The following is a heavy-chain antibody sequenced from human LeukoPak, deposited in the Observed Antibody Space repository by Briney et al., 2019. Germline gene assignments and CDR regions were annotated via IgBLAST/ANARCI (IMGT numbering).Heavy chain of an antibody. CDR2: ISGYNGYT. J-gene: IGHJ5*02. CDR3: ARDEARYSSGYYPNWFDP. V-gene: IGHV1-18*01. Sequence: SVQVSSNASGSTFTSYGISWVRQAPGQGLEWMGWISGYNGYTHYAHNLQGRVTMTTDTSTSTAYMELRSLRSDDTAVYYCARDEARYSSGYYPNWFDPWGQGTLVTVSS. CDR1: GSTFTSYG. D-gene: IGHD3-22*01.